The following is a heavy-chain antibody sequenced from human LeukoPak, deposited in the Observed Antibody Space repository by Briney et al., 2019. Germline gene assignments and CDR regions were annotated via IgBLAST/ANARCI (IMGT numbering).Heavy chain of an antibody. Sequence: GGSLRLSCAASGFTFSSCWMSWVRQAPGKGLEWVANIKQDGSKIHYVDSVKGRFTISRDNAKNSLYLQMNSLRAEDTAVYYCVREWAIWGQGTMVTVSS. CDR2: IKQDGSKI. J-gene: IGHJ3*02. CDR3: VREWAI. CDR1: GFTFSSCW. V-gene: IGHV3-7*01.